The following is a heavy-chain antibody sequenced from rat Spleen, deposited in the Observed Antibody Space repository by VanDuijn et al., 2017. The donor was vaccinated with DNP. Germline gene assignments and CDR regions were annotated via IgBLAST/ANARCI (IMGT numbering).Heavy chain of an antibody. CDR2: ISYDGASA. J-gene: IGHJ2*01. Sequence: EVQLVESGGGLVQPGRSLKLSCAASGFTFSDYYMAWVRQVPKKGLEWVATISYDGASAYYRDSVKGRFTISRDNANSTLHLQMDSLGSEDTATYYCARVWEPWGQGVVVTVSS. D-gene: IGHD1-3*01. CDR1: GFTFSDYY. CDR3: ARVWEP. V-gene: IGHV5-7*01.